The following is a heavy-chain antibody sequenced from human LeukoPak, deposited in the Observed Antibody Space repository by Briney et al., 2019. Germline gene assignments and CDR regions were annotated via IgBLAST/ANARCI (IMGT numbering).Heavy chain of an antibody. CDR2: ISDGGDST. CDR1: GFTFSDNA. D-gene: IGHD3-10*01. J-gene: IGHJ4*02. CDR3: VKFFLPYLAGGTGSR. V-gene: IGHV3-23*01. Sequence: GGSLRLSCAASGFTFSDNAMSWVRQAPGKGLEWVSSISDGGDSTHYADSVEGRFTISRDNSKNTLYLQMNSLRAEDTALYYCVKFFLPYLAGGTGSRWGQGTLVTVSS.